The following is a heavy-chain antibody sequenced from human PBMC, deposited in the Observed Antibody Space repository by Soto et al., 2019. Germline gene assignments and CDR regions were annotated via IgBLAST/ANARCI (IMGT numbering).Heavy chain of an antibody. CDR3: ARVSKWLVLDWFDP. V-gene: IGHV4-34*01. CDR1: GGSFSGYY. J-gene: IGHJ5*02. Sequence: LSLTCAVYGGSFSGYYSSWIRQPPGKGLEWSGEINHSGSTNYNPTLKSRVTISVDTSKNQFSLKVGSVNAADTAVYYCARVSKWLVLDWFDPWGQGTLVTVSS. CDR2: INHSGST. D-gene: IGHD6-19*01.